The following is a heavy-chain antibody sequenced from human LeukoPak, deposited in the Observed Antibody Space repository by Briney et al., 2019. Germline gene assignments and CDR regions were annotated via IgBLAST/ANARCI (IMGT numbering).Heavy chain of an antibody. D-gene: IGHD2-8*01. CDR3: ALKGGSNNGFDH. Sequence: PGGSLTLSCAASGFTFSTSWMHWARQGPEKGLVWVSRINTDGTTTTYADSVKGRFTISRDNAKNTLYLQMNSLRVEDTAVYHCALKGGSNNGFDHWGQGTLVTVSS. V-gene: IGHV3-74*01. CDR1: GFTFSTSW. CDR2: INTDGTTT. J-gene: IGHJ4*02.